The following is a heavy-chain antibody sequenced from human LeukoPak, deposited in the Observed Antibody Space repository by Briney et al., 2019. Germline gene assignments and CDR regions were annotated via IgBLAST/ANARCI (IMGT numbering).Heavy chain of an antibody. Sequence: GGSLRLSCAASGFTFSSYEMNWVRQAPGKGLEWVSYISSSGSTMYYADSVKGRFTISRDNAKNSLYLQMNSLRAEDTAVYYCARNYGDLDYWGQGTLVTVSS. V-gene: IGHV3-48*03. CDR1: GFTFSSYE. CDR3: ARNYGDLDY. D-gene: IGHD4-17*01. J-gene: IGHJ4*02. CDR2: ISSSGSTM.